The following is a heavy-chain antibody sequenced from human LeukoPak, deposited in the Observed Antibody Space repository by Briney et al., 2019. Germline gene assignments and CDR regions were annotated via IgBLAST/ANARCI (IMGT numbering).Heavy chain of an antibody. V-gene: IGHV1-2*02. CDR3: ARVRAVAGTVNFDY. J-gene: IGHJ4*02. CDR2: INPNSGGT. D-gene: IGHD6-19*01. Sequence: ASVKVSCKASGYTFTGYYMHWVRQAPGQGLEWMGWINPNSGGTNYAQKFQGRVTMTRDTSISTAYMELSRLRSDDTAVHYCARVRAVAGTVNFDYWGQGTLVTVSS. CDR1: GYTFTGYY.